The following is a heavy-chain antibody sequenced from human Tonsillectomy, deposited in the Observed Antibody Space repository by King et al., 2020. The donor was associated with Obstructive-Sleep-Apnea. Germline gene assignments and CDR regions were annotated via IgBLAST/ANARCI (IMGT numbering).Heavy chain of an antibody. D-gene: IGHD1-26*01. CDR1: GYSISSGYY. CDR3: ARDRPSGSYSY. Sequence: VQLQESGPGLVKPSETLSLTCTVSGYSISSGYYWGWIRQPPGKGLEWIGTIYHSWSTYYNPSLKSRVTISRDTSKNQNSLKLSSVTAADTAVFYCARDRPSGSYSYWGQGTLVTVSS. V-gene: IGHV4-38-2*02. J-gene: IGHJ4*02. CDR2: IYHSWST.